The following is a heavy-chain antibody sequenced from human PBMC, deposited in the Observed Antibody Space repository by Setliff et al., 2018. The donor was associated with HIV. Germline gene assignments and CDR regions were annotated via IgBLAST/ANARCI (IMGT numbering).Heavy chain of an antibody. Sequence: GASVKVSCKASGYTFTTYSLHWVRQAPGQSLEWMGWINVGNGDTKYSQDLQGRITITRDTSANTAYMELSRLRSDDTAVYFCARGALLXVFDFDHWGHGTLVTVSS. CDR3: ARGALLXVFDFDH. J-gene: IGHJ4*01. CDR2: INVGNGDT. CDR1: GYTFTTYS. D-gene: IGHD3-10*01. V-gene: IGHV1-3*01.